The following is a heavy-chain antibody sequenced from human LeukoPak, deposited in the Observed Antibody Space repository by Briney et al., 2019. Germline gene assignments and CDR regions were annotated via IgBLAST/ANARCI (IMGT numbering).Heavy chain of an antibody. J-gene: IGHJ6*03. CDR1: GFTFDEHA. CDR2: ISWNSGSI. D-gene: IGHD2-15*01. V-gene: IGHV3-9*01. CDR3: VKGHCNSSSCFPNYYYYMDV. Sequence: PGRSLRLSCAGSGFTFDEHAMHWVRQAPGKGLEWVSGISWNSGSIAYADSVKGRFTISRDNAKNLLFLQMSSLRAADTALYYCVKGHCNSSSCFPNYYYYMDVWGTGTTVTVSS.